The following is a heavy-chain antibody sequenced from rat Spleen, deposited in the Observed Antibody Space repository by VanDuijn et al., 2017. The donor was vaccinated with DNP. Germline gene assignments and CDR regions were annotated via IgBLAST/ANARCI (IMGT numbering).Heavy chain of an antibody. V-gene: IGHV5-22*01. CDR1: GFIFSDYY. CDR3: TRDTTLAY. Sequence: EVQLVESGGGLVLPGRSQKLSCAASGFIFSDYYMAWVRQAPTKGLEWVAYISSDGGSTYYGDSVRGRFTISRNNAKNTLYLQMNSLTSEDMATYYCTRDTTLAYWGQGVMVTVSS. J-gene: IGHJ2*01. CDR2: ISSDGGST. D-gene: IGHD1-4*01.